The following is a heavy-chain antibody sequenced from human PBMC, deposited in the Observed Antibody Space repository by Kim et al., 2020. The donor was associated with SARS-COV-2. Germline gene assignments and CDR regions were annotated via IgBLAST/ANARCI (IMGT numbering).Heavy chain of an antibody. V-gene: IGHV1-2*04. CDR3: ARDSGYYGMDV. Sequence: ASVKVSCKASGYTFTGYYMHWVRQAPGQGLEWMGWINPNSGGTNNAQKFQGWVTMTRDTSISTAYMELSRLRSDDTAVYYCARDSGYYGMDVWGQGTTVTVSS. CDR1: GYTFTGYY. D-gene: IGHD6-25*01. CDR2: INPNSGGT. J-gene: IGHJ6*02.